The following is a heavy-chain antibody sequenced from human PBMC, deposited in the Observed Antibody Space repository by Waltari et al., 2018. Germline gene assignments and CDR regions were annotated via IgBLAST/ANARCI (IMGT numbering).Heavy chain of an antibody. CDR1: GFTFSSYA. V-gene: IGHV3-30-3*01. D-gene: IGHD6-13*01. J-gene: IGHJ4*02. CDR3: ARVVEQQLVFPY. CDR2: ISYDGSNK. Sequence: QVQLVESGGGVVQPGRSLRLSCAASGFTFSSYAMHWVRQAPGKGLEWVAVISYDGSNKYYADSAKGRFTISRDNSKNTLYLQMNSLRAEDTAVYYCARVVEQQLVFPYWGQGTLVTVSS.